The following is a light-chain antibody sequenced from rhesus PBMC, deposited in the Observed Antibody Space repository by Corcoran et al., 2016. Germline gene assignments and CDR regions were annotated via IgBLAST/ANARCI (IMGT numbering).Light chain of an antibody. V-gene: IGKV3-24*04. CDR3: QQSSNLSRT. CDR2: GAS. CDR1: QSVGSY. J-gene: IGKJ1*01. Sequence: ETVVTQSPATLSLSPGERATLSCRASQSVGSYLAWYQQKPGQAPRLLIYGASSRATDIPDSFRCSGSGTDFTLTLSSLEPEDVGVYYCQQSSNLSRTFGQGTKVEIK.